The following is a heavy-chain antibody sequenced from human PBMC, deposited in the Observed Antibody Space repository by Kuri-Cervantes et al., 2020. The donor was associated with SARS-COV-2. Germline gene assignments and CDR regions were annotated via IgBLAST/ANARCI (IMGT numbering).Heavy chain of an antibody. V-gene: IGHV3-69-1*01. CDR2: ISSSSTI. D-gene: IGHD1-26*01. CDR1: GFTFSDYY. CDR3: ARDLAVGATSSEYFQH. Sequence: GESLKISCAASGFTFSDYYMNWVRQAPGKGLEWVSSISSSSTIYYADSVKGRFTISRDNAKNPLYLQMNSLRAEDTAVYYCARDLAVGATSSEYFQHWGQGTLVTVSS. J-gene: IGHJ1*01.